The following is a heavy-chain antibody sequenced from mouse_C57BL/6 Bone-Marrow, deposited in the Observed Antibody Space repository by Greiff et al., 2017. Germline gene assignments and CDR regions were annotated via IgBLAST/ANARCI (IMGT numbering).Heavy chain of an antibody. D-gene: IGHD2-3*01. CDR1: GFTFSDYG. CDR2: ISSGSSTI. J-gene: IGHJ4*01. V-gene: IGHV5-17*01. CDR3: ARDWLLRNYAMDY. Sequence: EVKVEESGGGLVKPGGSLKLSCAASGFTFSDYGMHWVRQAPEKGLEWVAYISSGSSTIYYADTVKGRFTISRDNAKNTLFLQMTSLRSEDTAMYYCARDWLLRNYAMDYWGQGTSVTVSS.